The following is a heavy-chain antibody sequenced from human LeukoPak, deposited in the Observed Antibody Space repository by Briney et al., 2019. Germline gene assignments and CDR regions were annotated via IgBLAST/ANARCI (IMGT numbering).Heavy chain of an antibody. V-gene: IGHV4-59*10. Sequence: SGTPSPTFAGHGVAFSGFSWSWIRPPPRKGLEGVGGIYTSGSTNYNPSLKSRVTISVDTSKNQFSLKLSSVTAADTAVYYCARVRGDYGEDSYYYYMDVWGKGTTVTISS. D-gene: IGHD4-17*01. J-gene: IGHJ6*03. CDR3: ARVRGDYGEDSYYYYMDV. CDR2: IYTSGST. CDR1: GVAFSGFS.